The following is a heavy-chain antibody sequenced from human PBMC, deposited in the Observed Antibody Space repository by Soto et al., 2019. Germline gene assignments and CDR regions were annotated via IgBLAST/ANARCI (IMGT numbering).Heavy chain of an antibody. J-gene: IGHJ5*02. CDR3: ARDGLQGQWLVHRYNWFDP. V-gene: IGHV3-33*01. D-gene: IGHD6-19*01. CDR1: GFTFVSYG. CDR2: IWYDGSNK. Sequence: HPRGSLRLSCAASGFTFVSYGMRWFGHAPVKGLEWVAVIWYDGSNKYYADSVKGRFTISRDNSKNTLYLQMNSLRAEDTAVYYCARDGLQGQWLVHRYNWFDPWGQGTLVTVSS.